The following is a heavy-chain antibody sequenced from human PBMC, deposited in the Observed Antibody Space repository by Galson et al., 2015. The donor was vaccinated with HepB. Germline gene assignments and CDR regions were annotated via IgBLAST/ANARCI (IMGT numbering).Heavy chain of an antibody. J-gene: IGHJ6*02. V-gene: IGHV3-48*04. CDR1: GDTFSTYN. CDR3: TRVDAGFNLRVYYNGMDV. CDR2: ISFGSSTI. D-gene: IGHD1-14*01. Sequence: SLRLSCAASGDTFSTYNMNWVRQVPGKGLEWVAYISFGSSTIYYADSVKGRFTISRDNAKKSLYLQMTGLRAEDTGIYYCTRVDAGFNLRVYYNGMDVWDQGTTVTVSS.